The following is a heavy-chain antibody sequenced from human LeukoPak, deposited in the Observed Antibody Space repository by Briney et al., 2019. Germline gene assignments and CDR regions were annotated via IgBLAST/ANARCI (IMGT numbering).Heavy chain of an antibody. D-gene: IGHD2-15*01. Sequence: GEPLKISCKGSGYSFTRYWIGWVRQMPGKGLEWMGIIYPGDSDTRYSPSFQGQVTISADKSISTAYLQWSSLKASDTAMYYCARLGGYCSGGSCYSTPNKHFDYWGQGTLVSVSS. CDR1: GYSFTRYW. J-gene: IGHJ4*02. CDR2: IYPGDSDT. V-gene: IGHV5-51*01. CDR3: ARLGGYCSGGSCYSTPNKHFDY.